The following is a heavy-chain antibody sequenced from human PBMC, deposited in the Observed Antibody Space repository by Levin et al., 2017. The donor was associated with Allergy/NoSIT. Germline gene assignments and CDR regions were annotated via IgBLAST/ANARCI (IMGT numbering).Heavy chain of an antibody. CDR3: AKGLPLSIAAAGTCYFDY. J-gene: IGHJ4*02. D-gene: IGHD6-13*01. CDR2: ISWNSGSI. CDR1: GFTFDDYA. V-gene: IGHV3-9*01. Sequence: GGSLRLSCAASGFTFDDYAMHWVRQAPGKGLEWVSGISWNSGSIGYADSVKGRFTISRDNAKNSLYLQMNSLRAEDTALYYCAKGLPLSIAAAGTCYFDYWGQGTLVTVSS.